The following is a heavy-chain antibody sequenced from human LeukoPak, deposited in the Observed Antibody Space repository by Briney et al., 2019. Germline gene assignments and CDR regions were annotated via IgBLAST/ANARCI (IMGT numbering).Heavy chain of an antibody. V-gene: IGHV3-33*01. J-gene: IGHJ2*01. CDR1: GFTFSNYG. Sequence: GGSLRLSCAASGFTFSNYGMHWVRQAPGKGLEWVAVIWYDGSNKYYADSVKGRFTISRGNSKNTLYLQMNSLRAEDTAVYYCARDYLDWYFDLWGRGTLVTVSS. CDR2: IWYDGSNK. CDR3: ARDYLDWYFDL.